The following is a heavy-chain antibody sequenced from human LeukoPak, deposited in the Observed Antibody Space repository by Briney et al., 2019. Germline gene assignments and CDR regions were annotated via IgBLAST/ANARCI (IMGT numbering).Heavy chain of an antibody. J-gene: IGHJ4*02. CDR2: ISGSGDAT. Sequence: GGSLRLSCAASGFTFSDYAMSWVRQAPEKGLEWVSAISGSGDATKYADSVKGRFTISRDNSRNTLYLQMNNLRAEDTAVYYRAKDALISYRGAWSQSDYWGQGTLVTVSS. CDR1: GFTFSDYA. V-gene: IGHV3-23*01. CDR3: AKDALISYRGAWSQSDY. D-gene: IGHD2/OR15-2a*01.